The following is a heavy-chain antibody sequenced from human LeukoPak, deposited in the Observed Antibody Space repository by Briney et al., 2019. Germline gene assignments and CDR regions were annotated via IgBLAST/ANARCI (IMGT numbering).Heavy chain of an antibody. CDR2: INPDGGSP. Sequence: ASVKVSCKASGYTFTAYYTHWVRQAPGQGLEWMGIINPDGGSPTYAQKFQGRVTMTRDTSTSTIYMELSSLRSEDTAVYYCARDRSIVGATPYFDYWGQGTLVSVSS. D-gene: IGHD1-26*01. CDR3: ARDRSIVGATPYFDY. J-gene: IGHJ4*02. V-gene: IGHV1-46*01. CDR1: GYTFTAYY.